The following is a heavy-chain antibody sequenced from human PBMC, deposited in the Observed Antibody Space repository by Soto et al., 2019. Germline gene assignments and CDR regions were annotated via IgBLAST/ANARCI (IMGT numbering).Heavy chain of an antibody. CDR1: GFTVGKYA. CDR3: AKDTGPN. V-gene: IGHV3-9*01. J-gene: IGHJ4*02. CDR2: ISWNSNTI. Sequence: APRLSCSSSGFTVGKYAMQWFRQGAGNGLEWVSGISWNSNTIAYAGSVKVLVTIARDNAKNSLYLQMNSLRAEDTAFYYCAKDTGPNWGQGTLVTVSS.